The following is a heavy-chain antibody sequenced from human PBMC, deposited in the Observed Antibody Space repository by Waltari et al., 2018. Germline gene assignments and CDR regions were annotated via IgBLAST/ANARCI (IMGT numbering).Heavy chain of an antibody. V-gene: IGHV3-30*18. J-gene: IGHJ4*02. CDR2: ISYDGSNK. D-gene: IGHD2-15*01. CDR3: AKTCSGGSCYSDY. CDR1: GFTFSSYG. Sequence: QVQLVESGGGVVQPGRSLRLSCAASGFTFSSYGMHWVRQAPGKGLEWVAGISYDGSNKYYADSVKGRFTISRDNSKNTLYLQMNSRRAEDTAVYYCAKTCSGGSCYSDYWGQGTLVTVSS.